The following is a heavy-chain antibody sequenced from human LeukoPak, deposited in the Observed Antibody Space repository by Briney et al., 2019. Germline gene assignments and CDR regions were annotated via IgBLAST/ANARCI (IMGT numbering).Heavy chain of an antibody. J-gene: IGHJ4*02. D-gene: IGHD3-22*01. Sequence: LGGSLRLSCAVSGITLSNYGMSWVRQAPGKGLEWVAGISGSGGNTNYADSEKGRFTISRDNPKNTLFLHMNSLRAEDTAVYFCAKRGVVIRVILVGFHKEAYYFDSWGQGALVTVSS. V-gene: IGHV3-23*01. CDR1: GITLSNYG. CDR2: ISGSGGNT. CDR3: AKRGVVIRVILVGFHKEAYYFDS.